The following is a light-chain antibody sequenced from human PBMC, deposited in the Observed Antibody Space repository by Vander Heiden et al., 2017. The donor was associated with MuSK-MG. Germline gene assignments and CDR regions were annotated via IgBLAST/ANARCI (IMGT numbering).Light chain of an antibody. Sequence: DIQMTQSRSSLSASVGDRVTITCRASQSISTYLNWYQQKPGKAPKLLIYTASSLQSGVPSRFSGSGSGTYFPLTISSLQPEDFATYYCQQSYGTPFTFGPGTTVDIK. CDR2: TAS. CDR3: QQSYGTPFT. CDR1: QSISTY. J-gene: IGKJ3*01. V-gene: IGKV1-39*01.